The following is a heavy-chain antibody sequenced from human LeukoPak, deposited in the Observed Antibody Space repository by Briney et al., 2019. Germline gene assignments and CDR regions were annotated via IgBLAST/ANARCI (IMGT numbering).Heavy chain of an antibody. D-gene: IGHD3-10*01. J-gene: IGHJ5*02. Sequence: HTGGSLRLSCAASGFTSSSYAMSWVRHAPGKGREWVSAISGSGGSTYYAHSVTGRFSISRDNSKNPPYLQMNTLRAEDTAVCYCAKDGLLRGVIMDTRVRWFDPWGQGPRVTVSS. CDR3: AKDGLLRGVIMDTRVRWFDP. CDR2: ISGSGGST. CDR1: GFTSSSYA. V-gene: IGHV3-23*01.